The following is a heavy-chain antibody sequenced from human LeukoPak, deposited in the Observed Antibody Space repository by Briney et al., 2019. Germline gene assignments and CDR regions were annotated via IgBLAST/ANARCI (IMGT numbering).Heavy chain of an antibody. D-gene: IGHD3-16*02. CDR1: GFSFSDYY. J-gene: IGHJ4*02. CDR3: ARDIESGYFDY. Sequence: PGGSLRLSCAASGFSFSDYYMVWIRQAPGKGPEWVSVISSSGSNTNYADSVKGRFTISRDDSKNTLYLQMNSLRAEDTAVYYCARDIESGYFDYWGQGTLVTVSS. V-gene: IGHV3-11*06. CDR2: ISSSGSNT.